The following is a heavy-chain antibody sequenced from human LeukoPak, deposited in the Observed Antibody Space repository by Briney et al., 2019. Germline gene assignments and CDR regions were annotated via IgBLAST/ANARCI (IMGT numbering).Heavy chain of an antibody. V-gene: IGHV4-59*08. CDR1: GVSISNYY. J-gene: IGHJ3*01. CDR2: IYYSGST. D-gene: IGHD4-17*01. CDR3: ARSYCDYITGPYAFHV. Sequence: SETLSHTCTVSGVSISNYYWSWIRQPPEKGLEWIGYIYYSGSTNYNPSLKSRLTISVDTSKNQFSLKLSSVTAADTAVYYCARSYCDYITGPYAFHVWGQGTMVTVSS.